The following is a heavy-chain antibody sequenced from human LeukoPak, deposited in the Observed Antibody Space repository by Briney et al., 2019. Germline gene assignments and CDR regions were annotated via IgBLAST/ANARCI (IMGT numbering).Heavy chain of an antibody. Sequence: SETLSLTCSVSGGSISSSDYYWGWVRQPPGKGLEWIGSIYDSGSTYYNPSLKSRVTISVDTSKNQFSLKMTYVTAAETAVFYWGFQGDFITEYKFDYWGKGPLVRVSS. CDR2: IYDSGST. D-gene: IGHD3-22*01. J-gene: IGHJ4*02. V-gene: IGHV4-39*01. CDR1: GGSISSSDYY. CDR3: GFQGDFITEYKFDY.